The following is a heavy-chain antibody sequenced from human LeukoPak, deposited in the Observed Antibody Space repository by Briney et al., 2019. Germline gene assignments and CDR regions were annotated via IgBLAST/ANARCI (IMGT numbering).Heavy chain of an antibody. D-gene: IGHD3-16*01. J-gene: IGHJ6*02. CDR3: ARGGGLDV. V-gene: IGHV3-7*03. Sequence: GGSLRLSCAASGFTFSSYWMNWARQAPGKGLEWVASINHNGNVNYYVDSVKGRFTISRDNAKNSLYLQMSNLRAEDTAVYFFARGGGLDVWGQGATVTVSS. CDR2: INHNGNVN. CDR1: GFTFSSYW.